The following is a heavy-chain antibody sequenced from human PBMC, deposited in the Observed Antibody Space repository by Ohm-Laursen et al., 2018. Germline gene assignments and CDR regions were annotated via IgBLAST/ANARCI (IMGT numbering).Heavy chain of an antibody. J-gene: IGHJ4*02. CDR1: GFTFSDYY. CDR2: IYSGGST. D-gene: IGHD6-13*01. V-gene: IGHV3-53*01. Sequence: SLRLSCAASGFTFSDYYMSWVRQAPGKGLEWVSVIYSGGSTYYADSVKGRFTISRDNSKNTLYLQMNSLRAEDTAVYYCARVDAAQPSLDYWGQGTLVTVSS. CDR3: ARVDAAQPSLDY.